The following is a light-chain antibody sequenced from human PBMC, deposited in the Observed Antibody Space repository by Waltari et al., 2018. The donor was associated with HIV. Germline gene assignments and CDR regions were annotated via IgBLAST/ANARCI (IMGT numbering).Light chain of an antibody. CDR3: QQYNKWSRGT. Sequence: EVVMTQSPATLSVSPGERATLSCRASQSVSSYLAWSQQKPGQAPRLLIYGASTRATGIPSRFVGSGSGTDFTLTISSLQSEDFAVYFCQQYNKWSRGTFGGGTKVEVK. CDR2: GAS. V-gene: IGKV3D-15*01. J-gene: IGKJ4*01. CDR1: QSVSSY.